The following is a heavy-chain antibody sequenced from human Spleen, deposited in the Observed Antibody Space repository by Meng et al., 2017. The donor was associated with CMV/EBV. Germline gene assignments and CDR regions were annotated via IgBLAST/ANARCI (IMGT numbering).Heavy chain of an antibody. CDR3: TTVVPAAPFIEHGGY. D-gene: IGHD2-2*01. CDR1: FTFSNAW. CDR2: IKSKTDGGTI. V-gene: IGHV3-15*01. Sequence: FTFSNAWMSWVRQAPGKGLEWVGRIKSKTDGGTIDYAAPVKGRFTISRDDSKNTLYLQMNSLKTEDTAVYYCTTVVPAAPFIEHGGYWGQGTLVTVSS. J-gene: IGHJ4*02.